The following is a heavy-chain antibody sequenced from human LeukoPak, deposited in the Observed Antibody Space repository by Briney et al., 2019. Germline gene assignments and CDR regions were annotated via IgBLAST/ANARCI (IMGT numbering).Heavy chain of an antibody. D-gene: IGHD6-13*01. V-gene: IGHV3-23*01. Sequence: GGSLRLSCAASGFTFTSYAMSWVRQAPGKGLEWVSAISGSGGSTYSADSVQGRFTISRDNSKNTLYLQMNSLRAEDTAVYYCAKGFSWSVNTYFDYWGQGTLVTVSS. J-gene: IGHJ4*02. CDR3: AKGFSWSVNTYFDY. CDR1: GFTFTSYA. CDR2: ISGSGGST.